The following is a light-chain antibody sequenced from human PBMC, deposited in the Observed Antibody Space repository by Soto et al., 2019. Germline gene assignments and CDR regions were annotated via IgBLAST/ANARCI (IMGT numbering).Light chain of an antibody. J-gene: IGLJ2*01. CDR2: EVT. CDR3: SSYTRDTTVV. CDR1: NNDVGAYNY. V-gene: IGLV2-14*01. Sequence: QSALTQPASVSGSPGQSITISCAGTNNDVGAYNYVSWYRQHPGKAPQLMIFEVTNRPSGVSDRFSGSKSGYTASLTISGLQAEDEADYYCSSYTRDTTVVFGGGTKLTVL.